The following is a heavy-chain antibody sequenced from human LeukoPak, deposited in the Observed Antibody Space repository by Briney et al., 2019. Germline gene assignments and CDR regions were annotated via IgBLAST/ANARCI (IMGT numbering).Heavy chain of an antibody. CDR3: ARDLFGGLLPSD. CDR2: IYYSGST. D-gene: IGHD3-22*01. V-gene: IGHV4-39*07. Sequence: SETLSLTCTVSGGSISSSSYYWGWIRQPPGKGLEWIGSIYYSGSTYYNPSLKSRVTISVDTSKNQFSLKLSSVTAADTAVYYCARDLFGGLLPSDWGQGTLVTVSS. J-gene: IGHJ4*02. CDR1: GGSISSSSYY.